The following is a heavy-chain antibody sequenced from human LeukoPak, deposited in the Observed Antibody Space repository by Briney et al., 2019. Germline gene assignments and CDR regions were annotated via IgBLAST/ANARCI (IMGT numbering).Heavy chain of an antibody. J-gene: IGHJ4*02. Sequence: WGSLRLSCAASGFTFSGSAMHWVRQASGKGLEWVGRIRSRANSYATAYAASVKGRFTISRDDSKNTAYLQMNSLKTEDTAVYYCTRRGTYSSSWYMDWGQGTLVTVSS. V-gene: IGHV3-73*01. CDR1: GFTFSGSA. CDR3: TRRGTYSSSWYMD. D-gene: IGHD6-13*01. CDR2: IRSRANSYAT.